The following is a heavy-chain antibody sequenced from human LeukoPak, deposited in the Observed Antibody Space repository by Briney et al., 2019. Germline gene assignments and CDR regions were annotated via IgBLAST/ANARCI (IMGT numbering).Heavy chain of an antibody. CDR1: GGSISSGSYY. V-gene: IGHV4-61*02. Sequence: SQTLSLTCTVSGGSISSGSYYWSWIRQPAGKGLEWIGCIYTSGSTNYNPSLKSRVTISVDTSKNQFSLKLSSVTAADTAVYYCARSGYYYDSSGYYYNYFDYWGQGTLVTVSS. J-gene: IGHJ4*02. D-gene: IGHD3-22*01. CDR3: ARSGYYYDSSGYYYNYFDY. CDR2: IYTSGST.